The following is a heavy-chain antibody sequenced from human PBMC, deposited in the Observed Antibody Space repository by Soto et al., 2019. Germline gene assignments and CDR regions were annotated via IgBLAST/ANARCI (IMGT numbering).Heavy chain of an antibody. D-gene: IGHD1-26*01. V-gene: IGHV3-23*01. Sequence: PGGSLRLSCAASGFIFENFGLSWVRQAPGKVLEWISSISGSGFKKYYADSVKGRFTISRDNSKSTVYLELNNLSAEDTAVYHCAKNQGVELVPLATVDWFDPWGQGTLVTVSS. J-gene: IGHJ5*02. CDR1: GFIFENFG. CDR2: ISGSGFKK. CDR3: AKNQGVELVPLATVDWFDP.